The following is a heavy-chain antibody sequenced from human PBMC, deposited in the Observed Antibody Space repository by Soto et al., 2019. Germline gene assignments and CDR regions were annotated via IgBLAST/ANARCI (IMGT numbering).Heavy chain of an antibody. CDR3: VKMATAGTRIAAFDP. V-gene: IGHV4-59*12. J-gene: IGHJ5*02. D-gene: IGHD6-13*01. Sequence: GKGLEWIGYIYDSGSTNYNPSLKSRVTISVDTSKNHFSLQWSSLRASDTAMYYCVKMATAGTRIAAFDPWGQGTLVTVSS. CDR2: IYDSGST.